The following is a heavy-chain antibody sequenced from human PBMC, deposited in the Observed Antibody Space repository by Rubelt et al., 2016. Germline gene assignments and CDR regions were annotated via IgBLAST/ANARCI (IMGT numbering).Heavy chain of an antibody. CDR1: GDSISTYF. J-gene: IGHJ4*02. V-gene: IGHV4-59*12. Sequence: QVQLQESGPGLVKPSETLSLTCTVSGDSISTYFWNWIRQPPGKGLEWIGYLHYTGSTNYNPSLQRRVTISADTSKNQFSLRRSSGTAAETAVYYWASKLYDYPYYFDCWGQGTLVTVSS. CDR3: ASKLYDYPYYFDC. D-gene: IGHD5-12*01. CDR2: LHYTGST.